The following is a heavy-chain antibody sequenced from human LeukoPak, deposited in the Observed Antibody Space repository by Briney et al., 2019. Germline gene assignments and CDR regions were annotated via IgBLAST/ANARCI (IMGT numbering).Heavy chain of an antibody. CDR2: VNHSGYT. CDR3: ARMTTGHDY. V-gene: IGHV4-34*01. Sequence: SETLSLTCGVSGTSFTSYYWSWIRQTPGKGLEWIGEVNHSGYTNMNPSLKSRVTISVNTSKNQFSLMMTSVTAADTAVYFCARMTTGHDYWGQGTLVTVSS. J-gene: IGHJ4*02. CDR1: GTSFTSYY. D-gene: IGHD4-17*01.